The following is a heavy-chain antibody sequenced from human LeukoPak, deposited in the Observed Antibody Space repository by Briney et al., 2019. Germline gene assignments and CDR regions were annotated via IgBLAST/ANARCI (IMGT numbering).Heavy chain of an antibody. CDR2: VYYSGST. J-gene: IGHJ4*02. CDR3: ARGVRL. Sequence: PSLTLSLTCTVSGGSIGSHCYNWVRQPPEKGLEWIGCVYYSGSTNYNPSLKSRSVDTSKNQFSLNLNSVTAADTAVYYCARGVRLWSQGTLVTVSS. CDR1: GGSIGSHC. D-gene: IGHD3-10*01. V-gene: IGHV4-59*11.